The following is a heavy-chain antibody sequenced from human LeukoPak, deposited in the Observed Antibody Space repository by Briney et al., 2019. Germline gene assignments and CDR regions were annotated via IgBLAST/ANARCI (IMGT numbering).Heavy chain of an antibody. CDR2: ISSSSSYI. V-gene: IGHV3-21*01. CDR3: ARALSSGYCSGGSCSTPNDAFDI. Sequence: PGGSLRLSCAASGFTFSSYSMNWVRQVPGKGLEWVSSISSSSSYIYYADSVKGRFTISRDNAKNSLYLQMNSLRAEDTAVYYCARALSSGYCSGGSCSTPNDAFDIWGQGTMVTVSS. CDR1: GFTFSSYS. D-gene: IGHD2-15*01. J-gene: IGHJ3*02.